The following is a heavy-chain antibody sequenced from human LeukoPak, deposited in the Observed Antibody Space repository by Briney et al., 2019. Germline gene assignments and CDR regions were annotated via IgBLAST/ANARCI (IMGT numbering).Heavy chain of an antibody. CDR2: ISSSGSTI. V-gene: IGHV3-11*01. D-gene: IGHD6-13*01. Sequence: SGGSLRLSCAASGFTFSDYYMSWIRQAPGKGLEWVSYISSSGSTIYYADSVKGRFTISRDNAKNSLYLQMNSLRAEDTAVYYCARDRPIAAAGKRFDYWGQGTLVTVSS. CDR1: GFTFSDYY. CDR3: ARDRPIAAAGKRFDY. J-gene: IGHJ4*02.